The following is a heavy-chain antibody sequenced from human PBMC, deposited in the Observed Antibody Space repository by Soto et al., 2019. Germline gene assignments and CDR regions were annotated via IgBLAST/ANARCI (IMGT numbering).Heavy chain of an antibody. CDR3: VKDHCGGDCYSEPYFDF. CDR2: IWYDGSQK. V-gene: IGHV3-33*06. J-gene: IGHJ4*02. Sequence: QVQLVESGGGVVQPGGSLRLSCAASGFTFSTYGMHWVRQAPGKGLEWMTVIWYDGSQKYYGDSVNGRFTISRDNSKNXXYLQMNSLRVEDTAVYYCVKDHCGGDCYSEPYFDFWGRGSQVTVSS. CDR1: GFTFSTYG. D-gene: IGHD2-21*02.